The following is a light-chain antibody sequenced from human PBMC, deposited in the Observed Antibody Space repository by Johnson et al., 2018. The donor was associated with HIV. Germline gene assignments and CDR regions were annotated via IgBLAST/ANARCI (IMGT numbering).Light chain of an antibody. CDR2: ENN. CDR1: SFNIGNHY. V-gene: IGLV1-51*02. CDR3: GAWDSSLSAHYV. Sequence: QSVLTQPPSVSAAPGQKVTISCSGSSFNIGNHYVSWYQQLPGTAPKLLIYENNNRPSGIPDRFSASESGTSATLGITGLQTGDEADYYCGAWDSSLSAHYVFRTGTKVTVL. J-gene: IGLJ1*01.